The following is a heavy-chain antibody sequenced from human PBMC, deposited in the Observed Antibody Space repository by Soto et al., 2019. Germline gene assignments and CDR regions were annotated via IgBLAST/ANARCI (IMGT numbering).Heavy chain of an antibody. CDR2: IYYSGST. V-gene: IGHV4-31*01. J-gene: IGHJ6*02. CDR3: ARRNYYYDSSGYYYENYGMDV. D-gene: IGHD3-22*01. Sequence: SETLSLTCTVSGGSISSGGYYWSWIRQHPGKGLEWIGYIYYSGSTNYSPSFQGHVTISADKSISTAYLQWSSLKASDTAMYYFARRNYYYDSSGYYYENYGMDVWGQGTTVTVSS. CDR1: GGSISSGGYY.